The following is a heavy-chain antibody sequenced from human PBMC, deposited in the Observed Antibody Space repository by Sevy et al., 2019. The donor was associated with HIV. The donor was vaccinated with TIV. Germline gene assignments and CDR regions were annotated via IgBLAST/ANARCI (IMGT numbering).Heavy chain of an antibody. CDR3: AKVGTRSGWYSYYYYYMDA. V-gene: IGHV3-33*06. D-gene: IGHD6-19*01. CDR2: IWYDGSNK. J-gene: IGHJ6*03. Sequence: GGSLRLSCAASGFTFSSYGMHWVRQAPGKGLEWVAVIWYDGSNKYYADSVKGRFTISRDNSKNTLYLQMNSLRAEDTAVYYCAKVGTRSGWYSYYYYYMDAWGKGTTVTVSS. CDR1: GFTFSSYG.